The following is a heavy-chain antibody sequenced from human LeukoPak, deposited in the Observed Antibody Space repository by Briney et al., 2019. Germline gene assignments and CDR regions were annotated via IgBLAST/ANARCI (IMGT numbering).Heavy chain of an antibody. J-gene: IGHJ4*02. Sequence: SQTLSLTCTVSGGSISSGSYYWSWIRQPAGKGLEWIGRIYTSGSTNYNPSLKSRVTISVDTSKNQFSLKLSSVTAADTAVYYCARGIKLRQWLRFDYWGQGTLVTVSS. CDR3: ARGIKLRQWLRFDY. V-gene: IGHV4-61*02. CDR2: IYTSGST. CDR1: GGSISSGSYY. D-gene: IGHD5-12*01.